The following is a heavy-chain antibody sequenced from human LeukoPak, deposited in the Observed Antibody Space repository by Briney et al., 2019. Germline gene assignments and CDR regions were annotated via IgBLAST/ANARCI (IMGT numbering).Heavy chain of an antibody. V-gene: IGHV1-2*02. CDR1: GYTFTGYY. D-gene: IGHD2-2*01. J-gene: IGHJ5*02. CDR2: INPNSGGT. Sequence: GASVKVSCKASGYTFTGYYMHWVRQAPGQGLEWMGWINPNSGGTNYAQKFQGRVTMTRDTSISTAYMELSRLRSDDTAVYYCARMMPGAPYNWFDPWGQGTPVTVSS. CDR3: ARMMPGAPYNWFDP.